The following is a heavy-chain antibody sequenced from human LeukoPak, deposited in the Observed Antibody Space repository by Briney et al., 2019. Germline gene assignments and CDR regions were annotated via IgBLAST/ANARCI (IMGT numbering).Heavy chain of an antibody. CDR3: ARLKDDVTKFDY. CDR1: GFDFSRYW. D-gene: IGHD2-8*01. Sequence: GGSLRLSCAGSGFDFSRYWMAWVRQAPGKGLEWVASINQDVSRTHYVDSVKGRFTISRDNAKSLLFLQMTSLRVEDTAVYFCARLKDDVTKFDYWGQGTLVTVSS. V-gene: IGHV3-7*01. J-gene: IGHJ4*02. CDR2: INQDVSRT.